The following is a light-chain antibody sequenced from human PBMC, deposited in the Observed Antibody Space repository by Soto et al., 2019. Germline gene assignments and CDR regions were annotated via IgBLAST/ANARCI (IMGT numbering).Light chain of an antibody. CDR3: GTWDSSLSAHV. Sequence: QSVLTQPPSISAAPGQKVTISCSGSSSNIGNHLVSWYQQFPGTAPKLLIYENNKRPSGIPDRFSGSKSGTSATLGITGIQTGDEADYYCGTWDSSLSAHVFGTGTKVTVL. CDR1: SSNIGNHL. V-gene: IGLV1-51*02. CDR2: ENN. J-gene: IGLJ1*01.